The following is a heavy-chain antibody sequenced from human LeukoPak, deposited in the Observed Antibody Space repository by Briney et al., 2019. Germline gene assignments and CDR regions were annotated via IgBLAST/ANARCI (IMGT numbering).Heavy chain of an antibody. D-gene: IGHD2-2*01. CDR1: GYSFTSGHY. J-gene: IGHJ4*02. V-gene: IGHV4-38-2*02. Sequence: SETLSLTCSVSGYSFTSGHYWGWIRQPPGKGLEWIANIYHTGSAHYNPSLKSRVTISVDTSKNQFSLKLSSVTAADTAVYYCARDCTSTTDILRGFDYWGQGTLVTVSS. CDR3: ARDCTSTTDILRGFDY. CDR2: IYHTGSA.